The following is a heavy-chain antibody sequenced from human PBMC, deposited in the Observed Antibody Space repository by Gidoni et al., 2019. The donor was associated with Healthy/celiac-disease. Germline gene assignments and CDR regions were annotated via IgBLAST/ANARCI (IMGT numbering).Heavy chain of an antibody. J-gene: IGHJ4*02. CDR1: GGSISSGGYS. CDR2: IYHSGST. Sequence: QLQLQESGSGLVKPSQTLSLTCAVSGGSISSGGYSWSWIRQPPGKGLEWIGYIYHSGSTYYNPSLKSRVTISVDRSKNQFSLKLSSVTAADTAVYYCARGGGVSGSQTRVYYFDYWGQGTLVTVSS. D-gene: IGHD1-26*01. CDR3: ARGGGVSGSQTRVYYFDY. V-gene: IGHV4-30-2*01.